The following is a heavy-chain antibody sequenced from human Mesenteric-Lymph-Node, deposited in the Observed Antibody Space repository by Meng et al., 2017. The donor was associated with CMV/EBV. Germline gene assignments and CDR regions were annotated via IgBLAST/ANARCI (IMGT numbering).Heavy chain of an antibody. J-gene: IGHJ4*02. Sequence: GGSLRPSCVASGSTSSIFAMTWVRQAPGKGLEWVSVIYSVGITTDYADSVKGRFTISRDNFKNTVYLEMKALRAEDTAIYYCAKTQYCDGGSCYEADFDYWGQGTLVTVSS. D-gene: IGHD2-15*01. CDR1: GSTSSIFA. CDR3: AKTQYCDGGSCYEADFDY. CDR2: IYSVGITT. V-gene: IGHV3-23*03.